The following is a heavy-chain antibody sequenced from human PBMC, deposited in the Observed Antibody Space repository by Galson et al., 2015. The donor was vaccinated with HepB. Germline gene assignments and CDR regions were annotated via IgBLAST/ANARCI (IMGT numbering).Heavy chain of an antibody. Sequence: SLRLSCAASGFTVSSSYMTWVRQAPGKGLEWVSTLYRGGSTYYADSVKGRFTISRDNSKNTLFLQMNSLRAEDTAVYYCAREASSGYYYFDYWGQGTLVTVSS. CDR3: AREASSGYYYFDY. J-gene: IGHJ4*02. D-gene: IGHD6-19*01. V-gene: IGHV3-66*01. CDR1: GFTVSSSY. CDR2: LYRGGST.